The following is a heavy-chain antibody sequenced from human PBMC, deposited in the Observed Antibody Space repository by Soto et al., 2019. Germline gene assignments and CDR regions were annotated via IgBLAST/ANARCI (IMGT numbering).Heavy chain of an antibody. D-gene: IGHD2-15*01. CDR1: GGSISSSYYY. CDR2: IFYSGST. Sequence: QLQLQESGPGLVKPSETLSLTCSVSGGSISSSYYYWAWIRQPPGKGLEWIGSIFYSGSTYYNPSLKSRVTISVDTSKNQFSLKLSSVTVADTAVFYCARHGDGYSNPLDYWGQGTLVTVSS. J-gene: IGHJ4*02. V-gene: IGHV4-39*01. CDR3: ARHGDGYSNPLDY.